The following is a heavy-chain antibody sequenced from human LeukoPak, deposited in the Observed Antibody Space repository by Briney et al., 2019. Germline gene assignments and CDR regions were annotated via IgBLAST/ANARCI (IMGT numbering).Heavy chain of an antibody. CDR3: ARLWLQFEGDAFDI. CDR1: GGSISSYY. D-gene: IGHD5-24*01. V-gene: IGHV4-59*08. CDR2: IYYSGST. Sequence: PSETLSLTCTVSGGSISSYYWSWIRQPPGKGLEWIGYIYYSGSTNYNPSLKSRVTISVDTSKNQFSLKLSSVTAADTAVYYCARLWLQFEGDAFDIWGQGTMVTVSS. J-gene: IGHJ3*02.